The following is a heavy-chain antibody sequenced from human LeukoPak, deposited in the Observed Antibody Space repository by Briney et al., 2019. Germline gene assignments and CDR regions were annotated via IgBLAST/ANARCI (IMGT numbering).Heavy chain of an antibody. J-gene: IGHJ3*02. Sequence: SETLSLTCTVSGGSISSSSYYWGWIRQPPGKGLEWIGSIYYSGSTYYNPSLKSRATISVDTSKNQFSLKLSSVTAADTAVYYCASVSKWLANDAFDIWGQGTMVTVSS. V-gene: IGHV4-39*01. CDR3: ASVSKWLANDAFDI. CDR1: GGSISSSSYY. D-gene: IGHD6-19*01. CDR2: IYYSGST.